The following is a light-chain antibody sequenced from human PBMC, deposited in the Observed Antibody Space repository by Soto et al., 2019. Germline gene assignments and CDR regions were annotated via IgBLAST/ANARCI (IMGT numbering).Light chain of an antibody. Sequence: PATLSLSPGERATLSCRASQSVSSYLAWYQQKPGQAPRLLIYDASNRATGIPARFSGSGSGTDFTLTISSLEPEDFAVYYCQQRSNWPLTFGGGTKVDIK. CDR1: QSVSSY. CDR2: DAS. J-gene: IGKJ4*01. CDR3: QQRSNWPLT. V-gene: IGKV3-11*01.